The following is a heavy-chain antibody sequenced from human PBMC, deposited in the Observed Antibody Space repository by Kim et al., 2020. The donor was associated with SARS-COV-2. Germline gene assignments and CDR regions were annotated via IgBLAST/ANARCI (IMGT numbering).Heavy chain of an antibody. CDR3: GTDLRFRDILTGYGLIDF. V-gene: IGHV3-15*01. Sequence: GSLRLSCKGSGFSFSQAWMTWVRQAPGKGLEWVARFKSKTNGGVTDYAAAVKDRFIISRDDSQDTLYLQMNSLKNEDTAVYFCGTDLRFRDILTGYGLIDFWGQGTLVTVSS. CDR2: FKSKTNGGVT. D-gene: IGHD3-9*01. J-gene: IGHJ4*02. CDR1: GFSFSQAW.